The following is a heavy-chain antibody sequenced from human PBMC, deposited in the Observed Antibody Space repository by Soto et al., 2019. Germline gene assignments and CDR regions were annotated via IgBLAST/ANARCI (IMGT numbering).Heavy chain of an antibody. D-gene: IGHD4-4*01. V-gene: IGHV2-26*01. CDR3: ARSLLTTWYYGVDV. J-gene: IGHJ6*02. CDR2: IFSNDEK. CDR1: GFSLSNARMG. Sequence: SGPTLVNPTETLTLTCTVSGFSLSNARMGVSWIRQPPGKALEWLAHIFSNDEKSYSTSLKSRLTISKDTSKSQVVLTMTNMDPVDTATYYCARSLLTTWYYGVDVWGQGTTVTVSS.